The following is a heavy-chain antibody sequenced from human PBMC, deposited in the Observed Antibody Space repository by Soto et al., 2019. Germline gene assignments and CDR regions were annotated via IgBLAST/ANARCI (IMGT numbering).Heavy chain of an antibody. V-gene: IGHV4-39*01. Sequence: SETLSLTCTVSGGSISSSSYYWGWIRQPPGKGLEWIGSIYYSGSTYYNPSLKSRVTISVDTSKNQFSLKLSSVTAADTAVYYCARQDLRGGSGSYYKSGAFDIWGQGTMVTVSS. CDR2: IYYSGST. J-gene: IGHJ3*02. CDR1: GGSISSSSYY. D-gene: IGHD3-10*01. CDR3: ARQDLRGGSGSYYKSGAFDI.